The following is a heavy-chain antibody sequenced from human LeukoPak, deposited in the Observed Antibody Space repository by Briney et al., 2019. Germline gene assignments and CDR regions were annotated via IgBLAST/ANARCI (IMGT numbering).Heavy chain of an antibody. V-gene: IGHV4-59*08. J-gene: IGHJ3*02. D-gene: IGHD6-19*01. CDR1: DGSISSHY. Sequence: PSETLSLTCAVSDGSISSHYWSWIRQPPGKGLEWIGHFAYSGSTSYNASLKSRVTISVDTSKNQFSLKLTSVTAADTAVYYCARPHSRGWYGASAIWGQGTMPTVSS. CDR2: FAYSGST. CDR3: ARPHSRGWYGASAI.